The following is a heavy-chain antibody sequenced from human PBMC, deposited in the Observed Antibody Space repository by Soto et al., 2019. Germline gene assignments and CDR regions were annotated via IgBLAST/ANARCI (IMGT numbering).Heavy chain of an antibody. CDR2: INPNSGGT. CDR3: AREGIVLAPAAMQLYYYGMDV. D-gene: IGHD2-2*01. V-gene: IGHV1-2*04. CDR1: GYTFTGYY. J-gene: IGHJ6*02. Sequence: ASVKVSCKASGYTFTGYYMHWVRQAPGQGLEWMGWINPNSGGTNYAQKFQGWVTMTRDTSISTAYMELSRLRSDDTAVYYCAREGIVLAPAAMQLYYYGMDVWGQGTTVTV.